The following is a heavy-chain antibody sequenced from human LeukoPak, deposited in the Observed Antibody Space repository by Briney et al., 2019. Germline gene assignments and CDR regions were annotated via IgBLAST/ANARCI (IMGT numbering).Heavy chain of an antibody. J-gene: IGHJ4*02. CDR3: ARKTDHQTGGDY. CDR1: GIPFSDYY. V-gene: IGHV3-11*03. CDR2: ISSSSSYT. D-gene: IGHD1-1*01. Sequence: GGSLRLSCVVSGIPFSDYYMNWIRQAPGKGLEWISYISSSSSYTDYADSVKGRFTISRDNAKSALYLQMNSLRLEDTAVYYCARKTDHQTGGDYWGQGTLVTVSS.